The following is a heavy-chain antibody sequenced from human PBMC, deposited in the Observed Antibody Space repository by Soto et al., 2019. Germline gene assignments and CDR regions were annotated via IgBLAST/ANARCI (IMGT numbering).Heavy chain of an antibody. CDR1: GYTFTSYA. J-gene: IGHJ5*02. Sequence: ASVKVSCKASGYTFTSYAMHWVRQAPGQRLEWMGWINAGNGNTKYSQKFQGRVTITRDTSASTAYMELSSLRSEDTAVYYCATAELRYFDWLLGRGDWFDPWGQGTLVTVSS. CDR3: ATAELRYFDWLLGRGDWFDP. D-gene: IGHD3-9*01. V-gene: IGHV1-3*01. CDR2: INAGNGNT.